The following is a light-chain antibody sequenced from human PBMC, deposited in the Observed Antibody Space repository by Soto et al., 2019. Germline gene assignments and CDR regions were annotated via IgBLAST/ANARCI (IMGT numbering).Light chain of an antibody. CDR1: SSDIGAHNF. J-gene: IGLJ2*01. CDR2: EVT. CDR3: NSYTLSRTVV. Sequence: QSALTQPASVSGSPGQSITLSCAGTSSDIGAHNFVSWYQHHPGKAPKLIIYEVTKWPSGVSTRFSGSKAGNTASLTISGPQAEDEADYYCNSYTLSRTVVFGGGTKLTVL. V-gene: IGLV2-14*01.